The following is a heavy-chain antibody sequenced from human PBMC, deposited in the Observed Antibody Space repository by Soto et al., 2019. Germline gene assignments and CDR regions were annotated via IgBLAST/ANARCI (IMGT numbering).Heavy chain of an antibody. D-gene: IGHD2-2*01. CDR2: IIPISETT. CDR1: GGTFSSYA. J-gene: IGHJ6*02. CDR3: ARSQGSSTSLEIYYYYYYGMDV. V-gene: IGHV1-69*13. Sequence: SVKVSCKASGGTFSSYAISWVRQAPGQGLEKMGGIIPISETTNYAQKFQGRVTITADESKSTAYMELSSLRSEDTAVYYCARSQGSSTSLEIYYYYYYGMDVWGQGTTVTVSS.